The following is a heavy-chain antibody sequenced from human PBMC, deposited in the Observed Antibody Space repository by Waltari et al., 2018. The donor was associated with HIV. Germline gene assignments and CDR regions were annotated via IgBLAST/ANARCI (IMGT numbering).Heavy chain of an antibody. J-gene: IGHJ4*02. D-gene: IGHD3-16*01. CDR1: GFTFSSYW. CDR3: ARTYASESNDY. Sequence: VQLVESGGGLVQPGGSLRLSCTASGFTFSSYWMGWVCQAPGKGLEWVANIKEDGSEKYYVDSVKGRFTIPRDNAKSSLYLQMNSLRAEDTAVYYCARTYASESNDYWGQGTLVTVSS. V-gene: IGHV3-7*01. CDR2: IKEDGSEK.